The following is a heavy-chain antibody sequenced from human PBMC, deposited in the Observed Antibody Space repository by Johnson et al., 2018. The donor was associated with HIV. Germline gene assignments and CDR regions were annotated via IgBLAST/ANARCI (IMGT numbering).Heavy chain of an antibody. J-gene: IGHJ3*02. Sequence: VQLVESGGGLVQPGGSLSLSCAASGFTFSSYDMHWVRQATGKGLEWVSAIGTAVDTYYPGSVKGRFTISRENDKNSLYFQMNSLRAGDTAVYYCARDSASDAFDIWGQGTMVTVSS. CDR3: ARDSASDAFDI. D-gene: IGHD2-2*01. CDR1: GFTFSSYD. CDR2: IGTAVDT. V-gene: IGHV3-13*01.